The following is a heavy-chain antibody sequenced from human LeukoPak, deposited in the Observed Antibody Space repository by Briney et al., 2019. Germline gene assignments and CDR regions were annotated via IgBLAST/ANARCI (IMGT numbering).Heavy chain of an antibody. Sequence: PGGSLRLSCAASGFTVSSNYMSWVRQAPGKGLEWVSVIYSGGSTYYADSVKGRFTISRDNSKNTLYLQMNNLRAEDTAVYYCARRGTPNAFDLWGQGTMVTVSS. V-gene: IGHV3-66*04. D-gene: IGHD3-16*01. CDR2: IYSGGST. J-gene: IGHJ3*01. CDR3: ARRGTPNAFDL. CDR1: GFTVSSNY.